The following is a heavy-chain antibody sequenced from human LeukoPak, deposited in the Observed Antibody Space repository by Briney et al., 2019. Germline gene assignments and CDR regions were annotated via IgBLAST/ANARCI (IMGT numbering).Heavy chain of an antibody. CDR2: IWYDGSNK. CDR1: GFTFSSYG. CDR3: ATGGYGNYNYYYYYMDV. Sequence: PGGSLRLSCAASGFTFSSYGMHWVRQAPGKGLEWVAVIWYDGSNKYYADSVKGRFTISRDNSKNTLYLQMNSLRAEDTAVYYCATGGYGNYNYYYYYMDVWGKGTTVTVSS. V-gene: IGHV3-33*01. J-gene: IGHJ6*03. D-gene: IGHD3-16*01.